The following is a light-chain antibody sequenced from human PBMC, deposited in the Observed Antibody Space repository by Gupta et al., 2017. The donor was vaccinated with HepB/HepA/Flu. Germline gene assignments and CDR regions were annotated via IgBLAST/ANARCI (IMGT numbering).Light chain of an antibody. V-gene: IGKV1-27*01. CDR2: AAS. CDR3: QKENSAPHT. J-gene: IGKJ2*01. Sequence: DIQMTQSPSSLSASVGDRVTITCRASQDISNFLAWYQQKPGKVPKLLIYAASTLQSGVPSRFSGSGSGTDFTLTISSLQPEDVATYYCQKENSAPHTFGQGTKLEIK. CDR1: QDISNF.